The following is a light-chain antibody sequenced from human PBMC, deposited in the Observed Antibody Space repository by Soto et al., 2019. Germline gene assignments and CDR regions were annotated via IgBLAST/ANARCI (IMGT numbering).Light chain of an antibody. Sequence: QSALTQPPSVSGSPGQSVTISCTGTSSDIGTYNRVSWYQQPPGTAPKLIIYDVNNRPSGVPDRFSGSKSGNTASLTISRLQAEDEADYYCSSFTSSSTYVFGTGTKLTVL. CDR2: DVN. CDR1: SSDIGTYNR. V-gene: IGLV2-18*02. J-gene: IGLJ1*01. CDR3: SSFTSSSTYV.